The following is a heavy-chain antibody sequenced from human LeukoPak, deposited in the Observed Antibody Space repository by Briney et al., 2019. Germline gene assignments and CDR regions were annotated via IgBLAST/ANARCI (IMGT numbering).Heavy chain of an antibody. J-gene: IGHJ4*02. CDR3: AKASSNYFYYFEY. CDR1: GFTFSSSD. CDR2: ISYDATNK. V-gene: IGHV3-30*18. Sequence: PGGSLRLSCAASGFTFSSSDMHWVRQAPGKGLEWVAVISYDATNKYYADSVKGRFTLSRDNSKNTLYLQTNILRDEDTAVYYCAKASSNYFYYFEYWGQGTLVTVSS. D-gene: IGHD2/OR15-2a*01.